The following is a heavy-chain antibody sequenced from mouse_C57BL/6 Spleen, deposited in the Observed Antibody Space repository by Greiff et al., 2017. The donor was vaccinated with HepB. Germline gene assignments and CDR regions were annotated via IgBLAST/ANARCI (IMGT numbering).Heavy chain of an antibody. CDR1: GYAFSSSW. Sequence: VKLMESGPELVKPGASVKISCKASGYAFSSSWMNWVKQRPGKGLEWIGRIYPGDGDTNYNGKFKGKATLTADKSSSTAYMQLSSLTPEDSAVYFCARAPYDYEAYWGQGTLVTVSA. CDR2: IYPGDGDT. V-gene: IGHV1-82*01. D-gene: IGHD2-4*01. CDR3: ARAPYDYEAY. J-gene: IGHJ3*01.